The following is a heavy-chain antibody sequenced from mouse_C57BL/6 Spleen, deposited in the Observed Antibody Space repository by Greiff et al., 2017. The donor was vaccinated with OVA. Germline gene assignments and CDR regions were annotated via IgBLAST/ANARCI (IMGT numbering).Heavy chain of an antibody. D-gene: IGHD2-4*01. CDR3: ARRGLRGYAMDD. J-gene: IGHJ4*01. CDR1: GYTFTDYY. V-gene: IGHV1-26*01. CDR2: INPNNGGT. Sequence: EVQLQQSGPELVKPGASVKISCKASGYTFTDYYMNWVKQSHGKSLEWIGDINPNNGGTSYNQKFKGKATLTVDKSSSTAYMELRSLTSEDSAVYYCARRGLRGYAMDDWGQGTSVTVSS.